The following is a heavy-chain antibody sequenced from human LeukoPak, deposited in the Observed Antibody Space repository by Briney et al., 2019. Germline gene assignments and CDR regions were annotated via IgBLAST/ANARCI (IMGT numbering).Heavy chain of an antibody. CDR2: IYYLGST. D-gene: IGHD3-10*01. CDR1: GGSISSYY. J-gene: IGHJ2*01. CDR3: ARDRPGSYWYFDL. Sequence: SETLSLTCTVSGGSISSYYWSWIRQPPGKGLEWVGHIYYLGSTNYNPSLKSRVTISIDTSKNYFPLKLNSVIAADTAVYYCARDRPGSYWYFDLWGRGTLVTVSS. V-gene: IGHV4-59*01.